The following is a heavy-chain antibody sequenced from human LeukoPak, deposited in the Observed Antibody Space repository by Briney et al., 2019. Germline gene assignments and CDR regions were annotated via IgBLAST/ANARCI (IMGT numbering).Heavy chain of an antibody. J-gene: IGHJ5*02. Sequence: PGGSLKLSCAASGITFSQNDMSWVRQAPGRGLEGVSLIYADGATHYADSVKGRFTISRDNSKNTVYLEMNSLRPEDTAVYFCARDRAGRKAWVEFDPWGQGTLVTVSS. CDR2: IYADGAT. V-gene: IGHV3-53*05. CDR1: GITFSQND. D-gene: IGHD3-10*01. CDR3: ARDRAGRKAWVEFDP.